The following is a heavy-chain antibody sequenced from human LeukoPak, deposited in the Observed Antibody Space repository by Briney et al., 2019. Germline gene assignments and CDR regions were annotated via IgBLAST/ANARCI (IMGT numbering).Heavy chain of an antibody. V-gene: IGHV3-23*01. D-gene: IGHD3-22*01. Sequence: GGSLRLSCAASGFTFGSYGMSWVRQAPGKGLEWVSFITPSADRTSYADSVEGRFTISRDNPRNTLNMQMNSLRDEDTAVYYCAIMHGYYDGSGYWVQWGQGTLVTVSS. J-gene: IGHJ1*01. CDR3: AIMHGYYDGSGYWVQ. CDR1: GFTFGSYG. CDR2: ITPSADRT.